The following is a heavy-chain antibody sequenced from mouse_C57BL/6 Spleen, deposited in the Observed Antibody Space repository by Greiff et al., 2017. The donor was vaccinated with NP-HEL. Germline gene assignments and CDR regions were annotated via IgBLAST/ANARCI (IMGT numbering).Heavy chain of an antibody. CDR1: GFTFSSYA. CDR3: TRDYYYGSSYEYFDV. J-gene: IGHJ1*03. Sequence: EVQLVESGEGLVKPGGSLKPSCAASGFTFSSYAMSWVRQTPEKRLEWVAYISSGGDYIYYADTVKGRFTISRDNARNTLYLQMSSLKSEDTAMYYCTRDYYYGSSYEYFDVWGTGTTVTVSS. D-gene: IGHD1-1*01. CDR2: ISSGGDYI. V-gene: IGHV5-9-1*02.